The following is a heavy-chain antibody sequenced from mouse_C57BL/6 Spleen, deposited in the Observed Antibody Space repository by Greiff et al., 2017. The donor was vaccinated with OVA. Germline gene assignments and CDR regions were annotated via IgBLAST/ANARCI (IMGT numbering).Heavy chain of an antibody. CDR2: INYDGSST. Sequence: EVHLVESEGGLVQPGSSMKLSCTASGFTFSDYYMAWVRQVPEKGLEWVANINYDGSSTYYLDSLQSRFIISSDNAKNILYLQMSSLQSEDTATYYCARAQGYSNYGGFFFDYWGQGTTLTVSS. CDR3: ARAQGYSNYGGFFFDY. CDR1: GFTFSDYY. V-gene: IGHV5-16*01. D-gene: IGHD2-5*01. J-gene: IGHJ2*01.